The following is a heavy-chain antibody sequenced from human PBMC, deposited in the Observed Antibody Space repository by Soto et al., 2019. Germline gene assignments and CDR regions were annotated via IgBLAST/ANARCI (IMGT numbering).Heavy chain of an antibody. CDR3: ARTYVGSGSYSY. V-gene: IGHV4-39*02. Sequence: QLQLQESGPGLVEPSETLSLTCTVSGGSISGTNEYWGWIRQPPGKGLEWIASIHYDGRTYYTPSLKSRLTISADTSKNHFSLKLSAVTAADTAVYYCARTYVGSGSYSYCGQGTLVIVSS. CDR1: GGSISGTNEY. CDR2: IHYDGRT. D-gene: IGHD3-10*01. J-gene: IGHJ1*01.